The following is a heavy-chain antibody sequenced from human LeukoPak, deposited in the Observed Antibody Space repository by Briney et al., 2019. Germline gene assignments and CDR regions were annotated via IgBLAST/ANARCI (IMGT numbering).Heavy chain of an antibody. CDR2: LYYSGST. J-gene: IGHJ4*02. CDR3: ARLSRLWFGEWPPTWFDY. CDR1: GGSISSSSYY. Sequence: SETLSLTCTVSGGSISSSSYYWGWIRQPPGKGLEWIGNLYYSGSTYYNPSLKSRVTISVDTSKNQFSLKLSSVTAADTAVYYCARLSRLWFGEWPPTWFDYWGQGTLVTVSS. V-gene: IGHV4-39*07. D-gene: IGHD3-10*01.